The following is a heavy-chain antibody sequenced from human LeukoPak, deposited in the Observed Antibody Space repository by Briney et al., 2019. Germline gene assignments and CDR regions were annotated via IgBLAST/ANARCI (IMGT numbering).Heavy chain of an antibody. CDR2: INHSGIT. V-gene: IGHV4-34*01. J-gene: IGHJ4*02. D-gene: IGHD5-12*01. CDR1: GGSFRGYY. Sequence: KPSETLSLTCAVYGGSFRGYYWSWIRQPPGKGLEWIGEINHSGITNYNPSLKSRVTISVDTSKNQFSLKLNSVTAADTALYYSARAATDSGYDWTTSDYWGQGTLVTVSS. CDR3: ARAATDSGYDWTTSDY.